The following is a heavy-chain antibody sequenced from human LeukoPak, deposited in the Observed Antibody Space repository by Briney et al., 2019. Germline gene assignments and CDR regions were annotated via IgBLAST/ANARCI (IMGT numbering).Heavy chain of an antibody. V-gene: IGHV3-7*01. CDR1: GFTFSSYG. CDR2: INEDGGEK. J-gene: IGHJ5*02. Sequence: GRSLRLSCAASGFTFSSYGMHWVRQAPGKGLEWVANINEDGGEKYYVDSVKGRFTISRDNTKNSLYLQMNSLRVEDTAVYYCAXDXXXXXXVXWYDPWGQGALVTV. CDR3: AXDXXXXXXVXWYDP.